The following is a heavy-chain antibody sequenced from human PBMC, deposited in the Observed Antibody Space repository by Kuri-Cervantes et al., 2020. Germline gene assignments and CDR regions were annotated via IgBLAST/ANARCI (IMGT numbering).Heavy chain of an antibody. CDR2: ISSSSSTI. V-gene: IGHV3-48*01. J-gene: IGHJ6*02. Sequence: GESLKISCAASGFTFSSYSMNWVRQAPGKGLEWVAYISSSSSTIYYADSVKGRFTISRDNSKNTLYLQLNSLRVEDTAIYYCARDPGHRNGMDVWGQGTTVTVSS. CDR1: GFTFSSYS. CDR3: ARDPGHRNGMDV.